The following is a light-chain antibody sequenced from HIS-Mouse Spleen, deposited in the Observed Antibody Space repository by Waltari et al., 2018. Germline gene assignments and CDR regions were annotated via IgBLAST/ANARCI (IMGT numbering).Light chain of an antibody. V-gene: IGKV4-1*01. Sequence: DIVMTQSPDSLAVSLGERATINCKSSQSVLYSSNNKNYLAWYQQNTGQTPKLLIYCASTRESGIPDRFSGSGSGTDFTLTISSLQAEDVAVYYCQQYYSTPWTFGQGTKVEIK. CDR2: CAS. CDR3: QQYYSTPWT. CDR1: QSVLYSSNNKNY. J-gene: IGKJ1*01.